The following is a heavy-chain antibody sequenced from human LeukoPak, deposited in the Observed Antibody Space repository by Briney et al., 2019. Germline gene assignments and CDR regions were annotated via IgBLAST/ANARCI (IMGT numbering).Heavy chain of an antibody. CDR1: GDSISSYY. V-gene: IGHV4-59*01. Sequence: SETLSLTCTVSGDSISSYYWNWIRQPPGKGLEWIGYIYYSGSTNYNPSLKSRVTISVDTSKNQFSLKLSSVTAADTAVYYCARCATYYYDSSGQKGYYFDYWGQGTLVTVSS. CDR3: ARCATYYYDSSGQKGYYFDY. J-gene: IGHJ4*02. D-gene: IGHD3-22*01. CDR2: IYYSGST.